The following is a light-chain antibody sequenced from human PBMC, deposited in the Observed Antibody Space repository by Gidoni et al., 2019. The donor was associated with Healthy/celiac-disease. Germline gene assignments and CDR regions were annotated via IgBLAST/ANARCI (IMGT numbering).Light chain of an antibody. CDR2: AAS. CDR3: QQSYSTLGVT. J-gene: IGKJ5*01. CDR1: QSISSY. V-gene: IGKV1-39*01. Sequence: DIQMTQSPSSLSASVGDRVTITCRASQSISSYLNWYQQKPGKATKLLIYAASSLQGGVPSRFNGSGSGTDFTLTISSLQPGDFATYYCQQSYSTLGVTFXQXTRLEIK.